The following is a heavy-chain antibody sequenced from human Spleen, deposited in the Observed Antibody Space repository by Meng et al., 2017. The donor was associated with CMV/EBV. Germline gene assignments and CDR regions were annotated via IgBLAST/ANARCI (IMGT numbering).Heavy chain of an antibody. D-gene: IGHD2-2*01. Sequence: GGSLRLSCVASGFTLSDYYMSWIRQAPGKGLEWVSGISWNSGSIGYADSVKGRFTISRDNAKNSLYLQMNSLRAEDMALYYCAKGRDIVVAVGGMDVWGQGTTVTVSS. V-gene: IGHV3-9*03. J-gene: IGHJ6*02. CDR1: GFTLSDYY. CDR3: AKGRDIVVAVGGMDV. CDR2: ISWNSGSI.